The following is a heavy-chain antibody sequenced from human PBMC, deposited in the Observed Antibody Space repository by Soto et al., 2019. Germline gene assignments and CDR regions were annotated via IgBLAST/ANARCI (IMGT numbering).Heavy chain of an antibody. D-gene: IGHD2-8*01. CDR3: ARDRVYATYYYYGMDV. V-gene: IGHV3-30*19. Sequence: GGSLRLSCVASGFPFDSYGIHWVRRAPGKGLEWVAVISYDGSNKYYADSVKGRFTISRDNSKNTLYLQMNSLRAEDTAVYYCARDRVYATYYYYGMDVWGQGTTVTVSS. J-gene: IGHJ6*02. CDR1: GFPFDSYG. CDR2: ISYDGSNK.